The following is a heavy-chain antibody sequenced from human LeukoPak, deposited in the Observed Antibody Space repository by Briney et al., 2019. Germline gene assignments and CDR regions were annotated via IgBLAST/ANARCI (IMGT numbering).Heavy chain of an antibody. CDR3: ARLDCSGASCYSPTLYYFDY. Sequence: PSETLSLTCAVYGGSFSGYYWSWIRQPPGKGLEWIGEINHSGSTNYNPSLKSRVTISVDTSKIQFSLKLSSVTAADTAVYYCARLDCSGASCYSPTLYYFDYWGQGTLVTVSS. J-gene: IGHJ4*02. CDR2: INHSGST. D-gene: IGHD2-15*01. V-gene: IGHV4-34*01. CDR1: GGSFSGYY.